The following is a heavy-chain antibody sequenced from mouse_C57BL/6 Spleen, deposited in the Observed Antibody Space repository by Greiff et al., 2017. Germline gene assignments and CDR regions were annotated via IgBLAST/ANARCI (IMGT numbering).Heavy chain of an antibody. CDR2: IYPSDSET. J-gene: IGHJ2*01. CDR3: AIELRGGY. D-gene: IGHD1-1*01. V-gene: IGHV1-61*01. Sequence: QLQQPGAELVRPGSSVKLSCKASGYTFTSYWMDWVKQRPGQGLEWIGNIYPSDSETHYNQKFKDKATLTVDKSSSTAYMQLSSLTSEDSAVYYCAIELRGGYWGQGTTLTVSS. CDR1: GYTFTSYW.